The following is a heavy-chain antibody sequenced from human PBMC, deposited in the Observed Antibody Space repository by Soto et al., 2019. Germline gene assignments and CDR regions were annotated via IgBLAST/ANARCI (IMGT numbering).Heavy chain of an antibody. CDR2: IYYRART. CDR3: TIEPVT. Sequence: QVQLQESGPGLVKPSQTLSLTCTVSGGSISSGGYYWNWSRQHPGKGLEWIGYIYYRARTYYNPSLKSRVTMSLDTPMNQFSLQLSSVTAGVTAVYFCTIEPVTWGQGTLVTVSS. CDR1: GGSISSGGYY. J-gene: IGHJ4*02. V-gene: IGHV4-31*03. D-gene: IGHD2-21*02.